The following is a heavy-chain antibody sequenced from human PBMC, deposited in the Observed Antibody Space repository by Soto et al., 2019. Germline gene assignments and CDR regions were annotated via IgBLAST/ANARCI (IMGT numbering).Heavy chain of an antibody. D-gene: IGHD6-13*01. V-gene: IGHV3-23*01. J-gene: IGHJ4*01. Sequence: WWSXRLSCSASVFTFISYAIVWLRHAPGKGLECVSAISGSGGSTYYADSVKGRCTISRDNSKNTLYLQMNSLRAEDTAVYYSAKLRVRGIAADGYSYWGHGPLVNVYS. CDR3: AKLRVRGIAADGYSY. CDR2: ISGSGGST. CDR1: VFTFISYA.